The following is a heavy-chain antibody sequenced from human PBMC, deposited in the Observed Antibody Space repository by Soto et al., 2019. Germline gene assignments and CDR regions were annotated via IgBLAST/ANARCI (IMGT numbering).Heavy chain of an antibody. CDR2: INHSGST. CDR3: ARLNGYCISTNCHGYYGMDV. Sequence: SETLSLTCAVHGGSFSGYYWSWIRQPPGKGLEWIGEINHSGSTNYNPSLKSRVTISVDTSKNEFSLRLSSVTAADTAVYYCARLNGYCISTNCHGYYGMDVWGQGTTVTVS. CDR1: GGSFSGYY. D-gene: IGHD2-2*03. J-gene: IGHJ6*02. V-gene: IGHV4-34*01.